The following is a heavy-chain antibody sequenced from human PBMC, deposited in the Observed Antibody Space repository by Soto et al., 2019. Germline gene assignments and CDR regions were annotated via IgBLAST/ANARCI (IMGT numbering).Heavy chain of an antibody. CDR3: ARVSGYYLPDY. CDR1: GYTFTGYG. Sequence: ASVKVSCKASGYTFTGYGISWVRQAPGQGLEWIGWISSYNDNTHYAQKFQGRVTITRDTSASTAYMELSSLRSEDTAVYYCARVSGYYLPDYWGQGTLVTVSS. D-gene: IGHD5-12*01. V-gene: IGHV1-18*01. CDR2: ISSYNDNT. J-gene: IGHJ4*02.